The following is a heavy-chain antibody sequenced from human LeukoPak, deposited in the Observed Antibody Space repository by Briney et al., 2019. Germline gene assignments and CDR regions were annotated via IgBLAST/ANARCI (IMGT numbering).Heavy chain of an antibody. CDR3: ARDLYNYAND. D-gene: IGHD1-1*01. J-gene: IGHJ4*02. V-gene: IGHV3-53*01. CDR1: GFTVSSNY. Sequence: GGSLRLSCAASGFTVSSNYMSWVRQAPGKGLEWVSVICSGGSTYYADSVKGRFTISRDNSKNTLYLQMNSLRAEDTAVYYCARDLYNYANDWGQGTLVTVSS. CDR2: ICSGGST.